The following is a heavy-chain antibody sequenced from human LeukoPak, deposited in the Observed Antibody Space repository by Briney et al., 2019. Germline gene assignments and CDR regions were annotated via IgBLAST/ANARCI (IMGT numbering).Heavy chain of an antibody. CDR2: INHSGST. CDR3: ARGQEQWELLQRAVHFDY. D-gene: IGHD1-26*01. CDR1: GGSFSTYY. J-gene: IGHJ4*02. Sequence: SETLSLTCAVYGGSFSTYYWSWIRQPPGKGLEWIGEINHSGSTNYNPSLKSRVTISVDTSKNQFSLKLNSVTAADTAVYYCARGQEQWELLQRAVHFDYWGQGTLVSVSS. V-gene: IGHV4-34*01.